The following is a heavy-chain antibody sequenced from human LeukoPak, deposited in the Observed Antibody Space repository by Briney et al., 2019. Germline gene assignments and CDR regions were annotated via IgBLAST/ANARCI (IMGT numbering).Heavy chain of an antibody. CDR3: ARQYYYDSSGYYFGY. CDR1: GGSISSSSYY. D-gene: IGHD3-22*01. CDR2: IYYSGST. Sequence: SETLSLTCTVSGGSISSSSYYWGWIRQPPGKGLEWIGSIYYSGSTYYNPSLKRRVTISVDTSKNQNSLKLSSVTAADTAVFYCARQYYYDSSGYYFGYWGQGILVTVSS. J-gene: IGHJ4*02. V-gene: IGHV4-39*01.